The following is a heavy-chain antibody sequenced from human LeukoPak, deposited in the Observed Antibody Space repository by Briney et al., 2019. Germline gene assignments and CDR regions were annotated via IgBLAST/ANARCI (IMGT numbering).Heavy chain of an antibody. Sequence: GASVKVSCKASGGTFSSYAISWVRQAPAQGLEWMGGIIPIFGTANYAQKFQGRVTITADESTSTAYMELSSLRSEDTAVYYCARDLGLMVYAIAYWGQGTLVTVSS. J-gene: IGHJ4*02. CDR1: GGTFSSYA. D-gene: IGHD2-8*01. V-gene: IGHV1-69*13. CDR3: ARDLGLMVYAIAY. CDR2: IIPIFGTA.